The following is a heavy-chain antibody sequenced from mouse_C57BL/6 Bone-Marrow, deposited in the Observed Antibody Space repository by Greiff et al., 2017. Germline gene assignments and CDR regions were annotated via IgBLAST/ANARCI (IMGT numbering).Heavy chain of an antibody. J-gene: IGHJ4*01. CDR2: INPSSGYT. V-gene: IGHV1-4*01. CDR3: ARSGYDCFYYAMDY. D-gene: IGHD2-4*01. CDR1: GYTFTSYT. Sequence: QVQLQQSGAELARPGASVKMSCKASGYTFTSYTMHWVKQRPGQGLEWIGYINPSSGYTKYNQKFKDKATLTADKSSSTAYMQLSSLTSEDSAVYYCARSGYDCFYYAMDYWGQGTSVTVSS.